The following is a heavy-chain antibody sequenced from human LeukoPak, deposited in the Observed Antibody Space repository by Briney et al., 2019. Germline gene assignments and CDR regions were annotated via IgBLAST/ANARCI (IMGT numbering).Heavy chain of an antibody. Sequence: GGSLRLSCAASGFTFSSYSMNWVRQAPGKGLEWVSHITASGTAMFYADSVKGRFTIPRDNAKNSLYLQMNSLRDEDTAVYYCASSGSYRFDYWGQGTLVTVSS. J-gene: IGHJ4*02. V-gene: IGHV3-48*02. CDR3: ASSGSYRFDY. CDR2: ITASGTAM. CDR1: GFTFSSYS. D-gene: IGHD1-26*01.